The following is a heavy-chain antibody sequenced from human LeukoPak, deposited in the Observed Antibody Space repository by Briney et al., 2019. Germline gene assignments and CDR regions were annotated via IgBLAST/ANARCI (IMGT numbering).Heavy chain of an antibody. Sequence: PSETLSLTCTVSGGSISNYYWSWIRQPPGKGLEWIGYIYYSGGTDYNSSLKSRVTISIDTSKNQFSLRLNSVTAADTAVYYCAHTDFWSGYSSYYYYMDVWGKGTTVTVSS. J-gene: IGHJ6*03. CDR2: IYYSGGT. V-gene: IGHV4-59*08. D-gene: IGHD3-3*01. CDR3: AHTDFWSGYSSYYYYMDV. CDR1: GGSISNYY.